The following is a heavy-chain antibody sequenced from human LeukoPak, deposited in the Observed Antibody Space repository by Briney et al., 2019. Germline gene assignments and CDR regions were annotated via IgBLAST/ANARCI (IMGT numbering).Heavy chain of an antibody. CDR2: INPNSGCT. J-gene: IGHJ6*02. CDR1: GYTFTGYY. CDR3: ARSYYYGMDV. Sequence: ASVNVSFKASGYTFTGYYMHWVRQAPGQGREWMGWINPNSGCTNYAQKVQGRVNMTRATSISKAYMELSRLRSDDTAVYYCARSYYYGMDVWGQGTTVTVSS. V-gene: IGHV1-2*02.